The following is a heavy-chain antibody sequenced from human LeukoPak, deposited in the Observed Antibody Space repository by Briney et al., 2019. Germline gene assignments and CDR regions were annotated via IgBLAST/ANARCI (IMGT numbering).Heavy chain of an antibody. J-gene: IGHJ3*02. V-gene: IGHV1-46*01. CDR1: GYTFTSYY. D-gene: IGHD3-22*01. Sequence: ASVKVSCKASGYTFTSYYMHWVRQAPGQGLEWMGIINPSGGSTSYAQKFQGRVTMTRDTSTSTVYMELSSLRSEDTAVYYCARSSDYYDSSGSHYGAFDIWGQGTMVTVSS. CDR2: INPSGGST. CDR3: ARSSDYYDSSGSHYGAFDI.